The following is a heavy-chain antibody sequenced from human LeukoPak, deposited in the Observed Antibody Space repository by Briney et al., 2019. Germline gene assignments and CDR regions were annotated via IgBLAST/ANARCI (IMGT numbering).Heavy chain of an antibody. CDR3: VKDRSRIAVAGHFDY. Sequence: GGSLRLSCSASGFTFSSYAMHWVRQAPGKGLEYFSAISSNGGSTYYTDSVKSRFTISRDNSKSTLYLQMSSLRADDTAVYYCVKDRSRIAVAGHFDYWGQGTLVTVSS. CDR1: GFTFSSYA. CDR2: ISSNGGST. J-gene: IGHJ4*02. D-gene: IGHD6-19*01. V-gene: IGHV3-64D*09.